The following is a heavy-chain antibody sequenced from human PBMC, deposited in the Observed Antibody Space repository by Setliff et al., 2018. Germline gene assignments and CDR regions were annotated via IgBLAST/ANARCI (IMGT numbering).Heavy chain of an antibody. CDR1: GFTFTNAW. V-gene: IGHV3-15*01. CDR3: TRRGSTSTNWFDP. Sequence: GGSLRLSCAASGFTFTNAWMSWVRQAPGKGLEWVGRVKSKSDGGTIDYAAPVKGRFTISRDDSKNTLYLQMNSLKTEDTAVYYCTRRGSTSTNWFDPWGQGTLVTVSS. J-gene: IGHJ5*02. D-gene: IGHD2-2*01. CDR2: VKSKSDGGTI.